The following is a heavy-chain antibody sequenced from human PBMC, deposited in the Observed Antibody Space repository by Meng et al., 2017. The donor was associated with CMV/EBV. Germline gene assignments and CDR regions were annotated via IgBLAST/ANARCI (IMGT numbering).Heavy chain of an antibody. D-gene: IGHD1-26*01. V-gene: IGHV3-23*03. Sequence: SCKASGGTFSSYAMSWVRQAPGKGLEWVSVIYSGGSSTYYADSVKGRFTISRDNSKNTLYLQMNSLRAEDTAVYYCAKVMGIVGATTTYYYYGMDVWGQGTTVTVSS. CDR2: IYSGGSST. CDR1: GGTFSSYA. CDR3: AKVMGIVGATTTYYYYGMDV. J-gene: IGHJ6*02.